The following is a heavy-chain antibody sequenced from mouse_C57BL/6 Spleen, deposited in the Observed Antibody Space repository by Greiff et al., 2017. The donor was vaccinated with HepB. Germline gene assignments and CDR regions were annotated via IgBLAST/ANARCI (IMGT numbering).Heavy chain of an antibody. D-gene: IGHD1-1*01. Sequence: QVQLKESGAELVKPGASVKISCNVSGYAFSSYWLNWVMRRPGKGLEWIGQIFPGDGDTNYNGKFKGKATLTADKSSSTAYMKLSSLTSEDSAVYYCARECYCSRPPWYFDVWGTGTTVTVSS. J-gene: IGHJ1*03. CDR1: GYAFSSYW. CDR2: IFPGDGDT. CDR3: ARECYCSRPPWYFDV. V-gene: IGHV1-80*01.